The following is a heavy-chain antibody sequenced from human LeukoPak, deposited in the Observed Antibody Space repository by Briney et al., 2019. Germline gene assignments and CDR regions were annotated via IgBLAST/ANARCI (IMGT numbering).Heavy chain of an antibody. V-gene: IGHV3-11*04. J-gene: IGHJ6*04. CDR3: AELGITMIGGV. CDR1: GLSFNDYY. D-gene: IGHD3-10*02. CDR2: ISSNGNSI. Sequence: PGGSLRLSCAASGLSFNDYYMNWIRQSPGKGLEWISYISSNGNSIYYADSVKGRFTISRDNAKNSLYLQMNSLRAEDTAVYYCAELGITMIGGVWGKGTTVTISS.